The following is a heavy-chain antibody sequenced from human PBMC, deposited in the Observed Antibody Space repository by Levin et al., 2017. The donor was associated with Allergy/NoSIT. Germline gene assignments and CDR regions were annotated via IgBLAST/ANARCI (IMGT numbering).Heavy chain of an antibody. D-gene: IGHD3-3*01. CDR3: ARDWNWYFDL. Sequence: GESLKISCAASGFTFSSYSMNWVRQAPGKGLEWVSYISSSSSTIYYADSVKGRFTISRDNAKNSLYLQMNSLRDEDTAVYYCARDWNWYFDLWGRGTLVTVSS. CDR1: GFTFSSYS. V-gene: IGHV3-48*02. J-gene: IGHJ2*01. CDR2: ISSSSSTI.